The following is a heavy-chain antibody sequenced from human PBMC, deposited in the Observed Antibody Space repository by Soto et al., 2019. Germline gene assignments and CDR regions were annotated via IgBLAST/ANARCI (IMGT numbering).Heavy chain of an antibody. CDR3: ARGRKRDY. V-gene: IGHV4-34*01. CDR1: GGSFTGYY. CDR2: INHSGST. Sequence: LSLTCAVYGGSFTGYYWSVIRQPPGKGLEWIGEINHSGSTNYNPSLKSRVTISVGTSKNQFSLKLSSVTAADTAVYYCARGRKRDYWGKGTLVAVAS. J-gene: IGHJ4*02.